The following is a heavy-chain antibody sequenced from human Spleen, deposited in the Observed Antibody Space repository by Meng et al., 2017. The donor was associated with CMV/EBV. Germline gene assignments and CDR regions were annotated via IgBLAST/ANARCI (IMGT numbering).Heavy chain of an antibody. CDR2: INPNSGGT. Sequence: ASVKVSCKASGYTFTGYYMHWVRQAPGQGLEWMGWINPNSGGTNYAQKFQGRVTMTRDTSISTAYMELSRLRSDDTAVYYCARGWRGIAARPYYYGMDVWGQGTTVTVSS. J-gene: IGHJ6*02. D-gene: IGHD6-6*01. V-gene: IGHV1-2*02. CDR3: ARGWRGIAARPYYYGMDV. CDR1: GYTFTGYY.